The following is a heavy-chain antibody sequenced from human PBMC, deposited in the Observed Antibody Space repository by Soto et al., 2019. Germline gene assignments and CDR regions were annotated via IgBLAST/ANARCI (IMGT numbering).Heavy chain of an antibody. J-gene: IGHJ4*02. Sequence: SETLSLTCTVSGGSISSYYWSWIRQPPGKGLEWIGYIYYSGSTNYNPSLKSRVTISVDTSMNQISLKLSSVTAADTAFYYCARLGGYYQSLDNWGQGTLVTVSS. V-gene: IGHV4-59*08. CDR3: ARLGGYYQSLDN. CDR2: IYYSGST. CDR1: GGSISSYY. D-gene: IGHD3-22*01.